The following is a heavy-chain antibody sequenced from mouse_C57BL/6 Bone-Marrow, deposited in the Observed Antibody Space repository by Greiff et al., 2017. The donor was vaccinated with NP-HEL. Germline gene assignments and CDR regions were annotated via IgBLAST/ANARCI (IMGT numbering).Heavy chain of an antibody. CDR1: GFTFSSYA. CDR2: ISDGGSYT. J-gene: IGHJ2*01. CDR3: ARGPMVTRGLTYFVY. V-gene: IGHV5-4*01. Sequence: EVQLMESGGGLVKPGGSLKLSCAASGFTFSSYAMSWVRQTPEKRLEWVATISDGGSYTYYPDNVKGRFTISRDKAKNSLYLQMSNLKSEDTAMYYCARGPMVTRGLTYFVYWGQGTTLTVSS. D-gene: IGHD2-2*01.